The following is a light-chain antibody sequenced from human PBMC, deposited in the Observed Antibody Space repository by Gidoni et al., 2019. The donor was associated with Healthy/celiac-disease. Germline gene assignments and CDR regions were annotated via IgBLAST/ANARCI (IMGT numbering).Light chain of an antibody. CDR3: AAWDDSLSAHNYV. CDR1: SSNIGSNH. V-gene: IGLV1-47*01. CDR2: MNN. Sequence: QSVLTQPPSASGTPGQRVTISCSGSSSNIGSNHVCWYQQLPGTAPKLLIYMNNQRPSGVPDRFSGSKSGTSASLAISGLRSEDEADYYCAAWDDSLSAHNYVFGTGTKVTVL. J-gene: IGLJ1*01.